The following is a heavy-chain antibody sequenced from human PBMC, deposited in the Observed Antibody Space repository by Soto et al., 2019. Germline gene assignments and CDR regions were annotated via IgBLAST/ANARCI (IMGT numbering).Heavy chain of an antibody. CDR1: GDSVSSNSAA. CDR3: ARDIEYSSSGYYYYYGMDV. V-gene: IGHV6-1*01. CDR2: TYYRSKWYN. Sequence: SQTRSLTCAISGDSVSSNSAAWNWIRQSPSRCLEWLGRTYYRSKWYNDYAVSVKSRITINPDTSKNQFSLQLNSVTPEDTAVYYCARDIEYSSSGYYYYYGMDVWGQGTTVTVSS. J-gene: IGHJ6*02. D-gene: IGHD6-6*01.